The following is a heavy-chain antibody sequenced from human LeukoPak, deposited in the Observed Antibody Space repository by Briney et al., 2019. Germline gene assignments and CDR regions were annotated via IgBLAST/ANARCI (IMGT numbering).Heavy chain of an antibody. CDR1: GFTVSSNS. J-gene: IGHJ4*02. CDR2: IYSDNT. CDR3: ARRAGAYSHPYDY. Sequence: GGSLRLSCTVSGFTVSSNSMSWVRQAPGKGLEWASFIYSDNTRYSDSVKGRFTISRDNSKNTLYLQMNSLRAEDTAVYYCARRAGAYSHPYDYWGQGTLVTVSS. D-gene: IGHD4/OR15-4a*01. V-gene: IGHV3-53*01.